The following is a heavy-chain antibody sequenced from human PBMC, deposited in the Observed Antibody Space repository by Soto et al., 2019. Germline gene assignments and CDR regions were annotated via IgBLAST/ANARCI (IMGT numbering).Heavy chain of an antibody. J-gene: IGHJ5*02. Sequence: QVQLVESGGGVVQPGRSLRLSCAASGFTFSTYGMHWVRQAPGKGLEWVAVISYDGSNKYYADSVRGRFTISRDNSKNTLYLQRNSLRAEDTAVYYCAKRWDMVVTPRAGFDPWGQGTLVTVSS. D-gene: IGHD2-21*02. CDR1: GFTFSTYG. CDR3: AKRWDMVVTPRAGFDP. V-gene: IGHV3-30*18. CDR2: ISYDGSNK.